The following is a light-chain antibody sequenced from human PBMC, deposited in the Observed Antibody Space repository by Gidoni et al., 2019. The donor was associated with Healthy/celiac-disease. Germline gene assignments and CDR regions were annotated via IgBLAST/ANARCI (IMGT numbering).Light chain of an antibody. CDR2: DAS. Sequence: DIQMTQSPSSLSASVGDRVTITCQASQDISNYLKWYQQNPGKDPKLLIYDASNLETGGPSRFSGSGSGTDVTFTISSLQPEDIATYYCQQYDNILITFGQGTRLEIK. CDR1: QDISNY. J-gene: IGKJ5*01. V-gene: IGKV1-33*01. CDR3: QQYDNILIT.